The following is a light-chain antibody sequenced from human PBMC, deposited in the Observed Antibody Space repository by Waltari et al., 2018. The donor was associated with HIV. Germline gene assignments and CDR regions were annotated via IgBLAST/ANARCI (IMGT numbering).Light chain of an antibody. CDR3: SSYTTTSTWV. Sequence: QSALTQPASVSGSPGQSITISCTGTSSDVGGYNYVSWYQQHPGKAPKVMIYEVSNRPSGVSNRFSGSKSGNTASLTISVLQAEDEADYYCSSYTTTSTWVFGGGTKLTVL. J-gene: IGLJ3*02. V-gene: IGLV2-14*01. CDR1: SSDVGGYNY. CDR2: EVS.